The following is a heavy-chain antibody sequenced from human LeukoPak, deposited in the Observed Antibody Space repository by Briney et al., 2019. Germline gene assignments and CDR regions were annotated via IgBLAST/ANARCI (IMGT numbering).Heavy chain of an antibody. CDR3: ARGRSTYYYDSSGYYLDY. J-gene: IGHJ4*02. V-gene: IGHV3-48*04. CDR2: ISSSGSTI. D-gene: IGHD3-22*01. Sequence: GSLRLSCAASGFTFSSYDMNWVRQAPGKGLEWVSYISSSGSTIYYADSVKGRFTISRDNAKNSLYLQMNSLRAEDTAVYYCARGRSTYYYDSSGYYLDYWGQGTLVTVSS. CDR1: GFTFSSYD.